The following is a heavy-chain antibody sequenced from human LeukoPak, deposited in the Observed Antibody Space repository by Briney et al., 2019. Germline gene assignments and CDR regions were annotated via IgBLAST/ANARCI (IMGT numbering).Heavy chain of an antibody. J-gene: IGHJ4*02. CDR2: LFTSGSI. CDR3: ARSAYCGGACYAEYYFDS. V-gene: IGHV4-61*02. D-gene: IGHD2-21*02. CDR1: GGSISTGSYY. Sequence: PSQTLSLTCVVSGGSISTGSYYWSWFRQPAGKGLEWIGRLFTSGSINYNFSLKSRLTLSVDTSKNQFSLNLTSVTAADTAVYFCARSAYCGGACYAEYYFDSWGPGTLVTVSS.